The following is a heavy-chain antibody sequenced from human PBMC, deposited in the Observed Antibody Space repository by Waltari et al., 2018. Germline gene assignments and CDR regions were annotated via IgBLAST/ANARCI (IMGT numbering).Heavy chain of an antibody. J-gene: IGHJ1*01. CDR2: INHSGST. D-gene: IGHD3-10*01. CDR1: GGSFSGYY. CDR3: ARPMVQGVARRFQH. Sequence: QVQLHQWGAGLLKPSETLSLTCAVYGGSFSGYYWSWIRQPPGKGLEWIGEINHSGSTNYNPSLKSRVTISVDTSKNQFSLKLSSVTAADTAVYYCARPMVQGVARRFQHWGQGTLVTVSS. V-gene: IGHV4-34*01.